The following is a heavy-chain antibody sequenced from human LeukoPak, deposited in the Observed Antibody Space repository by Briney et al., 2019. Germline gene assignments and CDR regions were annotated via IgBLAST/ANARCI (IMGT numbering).Heavy chain of an antibody. CDR1: GGSFSGYY. Sequence: MTSETLSLTCAVYGGSFSGYYWSWIRQPPGKGLEWIGEINHSGSTYYNPSLKSRVTISVDTSKNQFSLKLSSVTAADTAVYYCARGVSYNWKVPNAFDIWGQGTMVTVSS. CDR3: ARGVSYNWKVPNAFDI. D-gene: IGHD1-20*01. J-gene: IGHJ3*02. CDR2: INHSGST. V-gene: IGHV4-34*01.